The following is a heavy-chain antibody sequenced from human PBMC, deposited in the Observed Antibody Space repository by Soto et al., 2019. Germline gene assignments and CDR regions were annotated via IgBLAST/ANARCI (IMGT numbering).Heavy chain of an antibody. CDR2: ISSRGSSI. Sequence: GGSLRLSCAVSGFTFSDYYMSWIRQAPGKGLEWVSYISSRGSSIYYADSVKGRFTISRDDAKNSLYLQMNGLRAEDTAVYYCARGYYDFWSGYYISPYGMDVWGQGTTVTVSS. J-gene: IGHJ6*02. CDR3: ARGYYDFWSGYYISPYGMDV. CDR1: GFTFSDYY. D-gene: IGHD3-3*01. V-gene: IGHV3-11*01.